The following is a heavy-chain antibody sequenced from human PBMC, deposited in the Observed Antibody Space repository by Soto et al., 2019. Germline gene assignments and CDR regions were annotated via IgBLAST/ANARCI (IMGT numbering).Heavy chain of an antibody. J-gene: IGHJ3*01. D-gene: IGHD4-17*01. CDR2: ITAYNGNT. CDR3: GEGKDDGDDGGSVLDF. V-gene: IGHV1-18*01. CDR1: GDTLTTYG. Sequence: ASVKVSCKASGDTLTTYGISWVRQAPGQGLEWMGWITAYNGNTNYAQKLQGRVTMTTDTSTSTAYMELRSLRSDDTAVYYGGEGKDDGDDGGSVLDFGGQGTMAPV.